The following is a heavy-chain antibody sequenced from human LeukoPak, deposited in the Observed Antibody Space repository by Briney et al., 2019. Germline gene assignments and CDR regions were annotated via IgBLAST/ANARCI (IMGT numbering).Heavy chain of an antibody. CDR3: ARHYGYGEGHSSSWYVGYFDY. Sequence: SETLSLTCTVSGGSITSSRRYWGWIRQPPGKGLEWIGSIYYSGSTYYNPSLKSRVIISVDTSKNQFSLKLNSVTAADTAVYYCARHYGYGEGHSSSWYVGYFDYWGQGTLVTVSS. D-gene: IGHD6-13*01. J-gene: IGHJ4*02. CDR2: IYYSGST. CDR1: GGSITSSRRY. V-gene: IGHV4-39*01.